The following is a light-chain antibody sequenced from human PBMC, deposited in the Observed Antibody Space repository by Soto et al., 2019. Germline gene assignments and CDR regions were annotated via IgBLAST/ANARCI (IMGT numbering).Light chain of an antibody. CDR2: EGS. CDR3: CSYAGRGGV. V-gene: IGLV2-23*01. CDR1: SSDVGSYNL. J-gene: IGLJ2*01. Sequence: QSVLTQPASVSGSPGQSITISCTGTSSDVGSYNLVSWYQQHPGKAPKLMIYEGSKRPSGVSNRFSGSKSGNTASLTISGLQAEDEADYYCCSYAGRGGVFGGGTKLTVL.